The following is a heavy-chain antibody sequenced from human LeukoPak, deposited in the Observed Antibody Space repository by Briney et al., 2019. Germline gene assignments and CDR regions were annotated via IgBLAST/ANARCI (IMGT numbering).Heavy chain of an antibody. V-gene: IGHV3-11*06. D-gene: IGHD1-26*01. CDR2: ISSSGTYT. Sequence: PGGSLRLSCAASGFYFSDHYMTWIRQPPGKGREWGSYISSSGTYTNYADSVKGRFTISRDNAKKSLYLQMNSLSAEDTAVYYCAKIAGTYSPDYWGQGTLVTVSS. CDR1: GFYFSDHY. J-gene: IGHJ4*02. CDR3: AKIAGTYSPDY.